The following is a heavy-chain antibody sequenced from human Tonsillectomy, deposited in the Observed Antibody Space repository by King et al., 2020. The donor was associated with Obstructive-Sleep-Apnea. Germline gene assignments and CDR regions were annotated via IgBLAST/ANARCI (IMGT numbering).Heavy chain of an antibody. J-gene: IGHJ5*02. CDR1: GGSISSYY. CDR3: ARMLGIVVVPAAPNWFDP. V-gene: IGHV4-59*01. D-gene: IGHD2-2*03. Sequence: QLQESGPGLVKPSETLSLTCTVSGGSISSYYWSWIRQPPGKGLEWIGYIYYSGSTNYNPSLKSRVTISVDTSKNQFSLKLSSVTAADTAVYYCARMLGIVVVPAAPNWFDPWGQGTLVTVSS. CDR2: IYYSGST.